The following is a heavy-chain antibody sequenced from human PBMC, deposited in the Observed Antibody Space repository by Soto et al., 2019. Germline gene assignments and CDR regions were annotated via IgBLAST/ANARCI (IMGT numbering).Heavy chain of an antibody. Sequence: GGSLRLSCAASGFTFSSYAMSWVRQAPGKGLEWVSAISGSGGSTYYADSVKGRFTISRDNSKNTLYLQMNSLRAEDTAVYYCEKTEEYYYGSWSYYYWGQGTLVTVSS. CDR1: GFTFSSYA. CDR3: EKTEEYYYGSWSYYY. CDR2: ISGSGGST. J-gene: IGHJ4*02. D-gene: IGHD3-10*01. V-gene: IGHV3-23*01.